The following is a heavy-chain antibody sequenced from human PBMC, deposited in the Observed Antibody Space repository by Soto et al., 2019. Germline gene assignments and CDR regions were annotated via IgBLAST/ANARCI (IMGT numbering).Heavy chain of an antibody. D-gene: IGHD4-17*01. CDR1: GGSISSGGYY. CDR3: ARDNYGGSRDAFDI. J-gene: IGHJ3*02. Sequence: SETLSLTCTVSGGSISSGGYYWSWIRQHPGKGLEWIGYIYYSGSTYYKQSLKSRITISVDTSKNQFSLKLSSVTAADTAVYYCARDNYGGSRDAFDIWGQGTMVTVSS. CDR2: IYYSGST. V-gene: IGHV4-31*03.